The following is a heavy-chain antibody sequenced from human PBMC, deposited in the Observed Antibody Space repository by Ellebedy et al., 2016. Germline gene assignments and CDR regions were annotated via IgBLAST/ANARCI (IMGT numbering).Heavy chain of an antibody. D-gene: IGHD4-17*01. CDR2: ISRTDDST. Sequence: GGSLRLXCATSGFTFSNYFMTWIRQAPGKGLKWVSGISRTDDSTYYADSVKGRFTISRDDPKSTLYLQMNNLRAEDTAVYYCAKDRDDAGDFVFDSWGQGTLVTVSS. CDR3: AKDRDDAGDFVFDS. CDR1: GFTFSNYF. J-gene: IGHJ4*02. V-gene: IGHV3-23*01.